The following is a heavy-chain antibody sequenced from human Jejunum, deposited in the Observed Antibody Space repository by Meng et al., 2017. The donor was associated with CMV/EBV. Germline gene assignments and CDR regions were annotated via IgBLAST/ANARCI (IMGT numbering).Heavy chain of an antibody. V-gene: IGHV4/OR15-8*02. Sequence: SVASISSNNWWTWVRQPPGKVLELIGDILHSGDAHYSPSIRSLLSISIAKSKHQASLILSSVAAADTAFYYCASARRGCSRNNCYLDNWGQGTLVTVSS. CDR1: VASISSNNW. CDR3: ASARRGCSRNNCYLDN. D-gene: IGHD2-2*01. J-gene: IGHJ4*02. CDR2: ILHSGDA.